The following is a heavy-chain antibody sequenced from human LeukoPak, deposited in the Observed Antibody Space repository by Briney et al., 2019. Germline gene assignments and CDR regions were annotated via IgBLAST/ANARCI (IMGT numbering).Heavy chain of an antibody. CDR1: GGTFSSYA. CDR2: IIPIFGTA. CDR3: ARSGFYYYDSSGYYLPSFDY. Sequence: SVKVSCKASGGTFSSYAISWVRQAPGQGLEWMGGIIPIFGTANYAQKFQGRVTITADESTSTAYMELSSLRSEDTAVYYSARSGFYYYDSSGYYLPSFDYWGQGTLVTVSS. V-gene: IGHV1-69*13. D-gene: IGHD3-22*01. J-gene: IGHJ4*02.